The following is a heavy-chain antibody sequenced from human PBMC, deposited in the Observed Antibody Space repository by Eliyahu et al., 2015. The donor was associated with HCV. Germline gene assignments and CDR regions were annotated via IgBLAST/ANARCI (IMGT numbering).Heavy chain of an antibody. D-gene: IGHD5-18*01. V-gene: IGHV1-18*01. Sequence: QVQLVQSGAEVKKPGASVXVSXKXSGYXFSXYGISWVRQAPGXGLXWMGWISAPNGNTNYAQKLQGRVTMTTDTSTSTAYMELRSLRSDDTAVYYCARARGIQLWSTQGQNYYYYGMDVWGQGTTVTVSS. CDR3: ARARGIQLWSTQGQNYYYYGMDV. CDR1: GYXFSXYG. CDR2: ISAPNGNT. J-gene: IGHJ6*02.